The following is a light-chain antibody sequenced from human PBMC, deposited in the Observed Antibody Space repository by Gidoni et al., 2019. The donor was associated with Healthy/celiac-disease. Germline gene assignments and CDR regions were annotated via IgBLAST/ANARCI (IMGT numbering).Light chain of an antibody. J-gene: IGKJ4*01. CDR2: LGS. V-gene: IGKV2-28*01. CDR1: QSLLHSNGYNY. Sequence: DIVMTQSPLSLPVTPGEPASISCRSSQSLLHSNGYNYLDWYLQKPGQSPQLLIYLGSNRASGVPDRFSGSGSGTDFTLKISRVEAEDVGVYYCMQALQTWLTFXGXTKVEIK. CDR3: MQALQTWLT.